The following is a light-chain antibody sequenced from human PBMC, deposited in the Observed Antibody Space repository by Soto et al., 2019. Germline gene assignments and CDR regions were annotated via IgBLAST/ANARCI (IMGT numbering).Light chain of an antibody. CDR3: QQTYSTPS. Sequence: DIQMTQSPSTLSASVGDRVTITCRASQSISSWLAWYQQKPGKAPKLLIYKASGLESGVPSRFSGSGSGTDFTLTISSLQPEDSATYYCQQTYSTPSFGQGTKVDIK. J-gene: IGKJ1*01. CDR1: QSISSW. CDR2: KAS. V-gene: IGKV1-5*03.